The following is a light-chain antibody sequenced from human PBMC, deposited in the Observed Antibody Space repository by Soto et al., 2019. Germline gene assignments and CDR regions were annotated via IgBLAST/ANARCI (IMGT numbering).Light chain of an antibody. J-gene: IGLJ1*01. V-gene: IGLV2-23*01. CDR3: CSHAGSSTRYV. CDR2: EGS. CDR1: SSDVGSYNL. Sequence: QSVLTQPASVSGSPGQSITISCTGTSSDVGSYNLVSWYQQHPGKAPKLMIYEGSKRPSGVSNRFSGSKSGNTASLTISGLQAEDEADYYCCSHAGSSTRYVFGTGTKVTVL.